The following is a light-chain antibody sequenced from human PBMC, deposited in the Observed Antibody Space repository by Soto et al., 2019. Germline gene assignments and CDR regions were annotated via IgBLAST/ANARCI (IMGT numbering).Light chain of an antibody. Sequence: TPIAESPSTLSASVRGRVSIACRASQSISYWLAWYQQKPGTAPKLLIYHASTLESGVPSRFSGSGSGTEFTLTISSLQPEDFASYYCQQANSFPLTFGGGTKVDI. J-gene: IGKJ4*01. CDR2: HAS. V-gene: IGKV1-5*01. CDR1: QSISYW. CDR3: QQANSFPLT.